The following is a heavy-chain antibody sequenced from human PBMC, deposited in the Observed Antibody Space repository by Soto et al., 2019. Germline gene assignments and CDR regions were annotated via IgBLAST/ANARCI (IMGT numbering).Heavy chain of an antibody. D-gene: IGHD4-17*01. Sequence: EVPLVESGGGLIQPGGSLRLSCAASGFTVSRDYMSWVRQAPGKGLEWVSVIYTGGSTYYADSVKGRFTFSRDNSKNTLYLQMNSLRAEDTAVYYCARAYGGNPALFDPWGQGTLFTVSS. V-gene: IGHV3-53*01. CDR2: IYTGGST. CDR3: ARAYGGNPALFDP. J-gene: IGHJ5*02. CDR1: GFTVSRDY.